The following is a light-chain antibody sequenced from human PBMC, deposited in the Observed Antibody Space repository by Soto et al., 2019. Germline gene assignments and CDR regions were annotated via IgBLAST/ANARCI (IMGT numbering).Light chain of an antibody. CDR1: TGAVTSGYY. CDR3: LLYYGGAVV. J-gene: IGLJ2*01. V-gene: IGLV7-43*01. Sequence: QTVVTQEPSLTVSPGGTVTLTCASSTGAVTSGYYPNWFQQKPGQAPRALIYSTSNKHFWTPARFSGSLLEGKAALTLSGVQPEDEAEYYCLLYYGGAVVFGGGTKLTVL. CDR2: STS.